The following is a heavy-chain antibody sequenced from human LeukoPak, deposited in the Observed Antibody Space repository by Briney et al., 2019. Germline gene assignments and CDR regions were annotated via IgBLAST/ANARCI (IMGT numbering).Heavy chain of an antibody. D-gene: IGHD2-21*02. CDR3: ARVVYMVTHPRGSDP. J-gene: IGHJ5*02. CDR2: IIPIFGTA. V-gene: IGHV1-69*01. Sequence: SVKVSCKASGGTFSSYAISWVRQAPGQGLEWMGGIIPIFGTANYAQKFQGRVTITADESTSTAYMELSSLRSEDTAVYYCARVVYMVTHPRGSDPWGQGTLVTVSS. CDR1: GGTFSSYA.